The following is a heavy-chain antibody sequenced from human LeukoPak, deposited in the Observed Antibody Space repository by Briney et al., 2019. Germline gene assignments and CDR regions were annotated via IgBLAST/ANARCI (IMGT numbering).Heavy chain of an antibody. CDR2: MNPNSGNT. Sequence: ASVKVSCKASGYTFTSYGISWVRQAPGQGLEWMGWMNPNSGNTGYAQKFQGRVSMTRNTSISTAYMELSSLRSEDTAVYYCARGSTMVRGVNPLGNYGMDVWGQGATLTVSS. CDR1: GYTFTSYG. J-gene: IGHJ6*02. CDR3: ARGSTMVRGVNPLGNYGMDV. V-gene: IGHV1-8*02. D-gene: IGHD3-10*01.